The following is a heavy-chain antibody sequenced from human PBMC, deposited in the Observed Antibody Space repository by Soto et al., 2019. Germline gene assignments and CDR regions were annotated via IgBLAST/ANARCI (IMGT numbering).Heavy chain of an antibody. CDR1: AYTFTRHG. V-gene: IGHV1-18*01. Sequence: QGHLVQSGAEVKKPGASVKVSCKTSAYTFTRHGISGVRQAPGLGLEWMGWISGYNGDTNYAQNLQDRVTMTIDTSTTTAYMELRSLTSDDTAVYYCAKNGQPPYYYYGLDVWGQGTTVTVSS. CDR2: ISGYNGDT. CDR3: AKNGQPPYYYYGLDV. J-gene: IGHJ6*02. D-gene: IGHD2-8*01.